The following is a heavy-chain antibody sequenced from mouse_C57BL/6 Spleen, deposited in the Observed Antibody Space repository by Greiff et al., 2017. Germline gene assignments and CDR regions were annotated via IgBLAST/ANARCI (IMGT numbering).Heavy chain of an antibody. Sequence: VKLMESGPGLVQPSQSLSITCTVSGFSLTSYGVHWVRQSPGKGLEWLGVIWRGGSTDYNAAFMSRLSITKDNSKSQVFFKMNSLQADDTAIYYCAKNDYYGSSSFDYWGQGTTLTVSS. CDR1: GFSLTSYG. D-gene: IGHD1-1*01. V-gene: IGHV2-5*01. CDR3: AKNDYYGSSSFDY. J-gene: IGHJ2*01. CDR2: IWRGGST.